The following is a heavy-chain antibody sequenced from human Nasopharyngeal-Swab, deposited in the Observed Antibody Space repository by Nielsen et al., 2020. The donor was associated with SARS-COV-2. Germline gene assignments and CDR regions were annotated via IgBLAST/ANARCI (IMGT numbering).Heavy chain of an antibody. CDR1: EFTFDDYA. D-gene: IGHD3-16*02. Sequence: SLKISCAASEFTFDDYAMHWVRQAPGKGLEWVSGISWNSGSIGYADSVKGRFTISRDNAKNSLYLQMNSLRAEDTAVYYCASDYVWGSYRSPDAFDIWGQGTMVTVSS. V-gene: IGHV3-9*01. J-gene: IGHJ3*02. CDR2: ISWNSGSI. CDR3: ASDYVWGSYRSPDAFDI.